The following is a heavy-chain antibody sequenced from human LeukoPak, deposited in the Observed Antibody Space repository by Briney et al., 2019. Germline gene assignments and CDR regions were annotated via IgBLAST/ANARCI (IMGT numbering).Heavy chain of an antibody. J-gene: IGHJ5*02. CDR1: GGSIRTNY. D-gene: IGHD3-3*01. Sequence: SETLSLTCTVSGGSIRTNYWSWIRQPPGKGLEWIGYIYNSESTNYNPSLKSRVTISLDTSKNQFSLKLTSVTAADTAVYYCARGRIWSGHYTTWFDPWGQGTLVTVSS. CDR2: IYNSEST. CDR3: ARGRIWSGHYTTWFDP. V-gene: IGHV4-59*01.